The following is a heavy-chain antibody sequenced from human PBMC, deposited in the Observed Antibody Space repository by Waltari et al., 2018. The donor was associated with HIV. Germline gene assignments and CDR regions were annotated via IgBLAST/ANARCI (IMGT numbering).Heavy chain of an antibody. Sequence: EVQLVESGGGSVQPGGSLRLSCAASGFTFTSYWMHWVRQAPGKGLVWVSRIKRDGSTTTYADSVKGRFTISRDNAKSTLYLQMSSLRAEDTAMYYCARDFRSPKGDFDYWGQGTLVSVSS. CDR1: GFTFTSYW. J-gene: IGHJ4*02. CDR3: ARDFRSPKGDFDY. D-gene: IGHD3-16*01. V-gene: IGHV3-74*01. CDR2: IKRDGSTT.